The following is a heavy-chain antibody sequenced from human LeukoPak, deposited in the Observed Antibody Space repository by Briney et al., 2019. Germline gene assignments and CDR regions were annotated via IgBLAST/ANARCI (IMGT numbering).Heavy chain of an antibody. CDR3: AKVTGYWYFDL. D-gene: IGHD3-9*01. V-gene: IGHV3-23*01. CDR1: GFTFSSYD. CDR2: NSGSGGST. J-gene: IGHJ2*01. Sequence: GGSLRLSCAASGFTFSSYDMSWVRQAPGKGPEWVLANSGSGGSTYADSVKGRFTISRDNSKNTLYLQMNSLRAEDTALYYCAKVTGYWYFDLWGRGTLVTVSS.